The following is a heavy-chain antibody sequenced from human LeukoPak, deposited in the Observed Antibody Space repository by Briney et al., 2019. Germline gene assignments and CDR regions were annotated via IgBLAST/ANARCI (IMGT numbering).Heavy chain of an antibody. Sequence: GGSLRLSCAASGFTFSSYAMSWVRQTPGKGLEWVSGITGSGGSTYYADSVKGRFPISRDNSKSTLYLQMNSLRAEDTAVYYCAKDLSSPGYFFDYWGQGTLVSASS. CDR2: ITGSGGST. CDR1: GFTFSSYA. CDR3: AKDLSSPGYFFDY. J-gene: IGHJ4*02. D-gene: IGHD6-6*01. V-gene: IGHV3-23*01.